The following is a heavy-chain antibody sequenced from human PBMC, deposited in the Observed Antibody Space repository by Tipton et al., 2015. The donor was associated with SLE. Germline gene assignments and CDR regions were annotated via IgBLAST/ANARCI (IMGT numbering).Heavy chain of an antibody. CDR3: AREGARAVVR. CDR2: IYYSGST. CDR1: GGSISSSSYY. V-gene: IGHV4-39*02. D-gene: IGHD4-23*01. Sequence: TLSLTCTVSGGSISSSSYYWGWIRQPPGKGLEWIGSIYYSGSTYYNPSLKSRVTISVDTSKNQFSLKLSSVTAADTAVYYCAREGARAVVRWGQGTRVTVSS. J-gene: IGHJ4*02.